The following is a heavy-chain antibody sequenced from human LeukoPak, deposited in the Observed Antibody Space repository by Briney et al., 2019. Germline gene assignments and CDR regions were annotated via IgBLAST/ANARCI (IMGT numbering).Heavy chain of an antibody. Sequence: SETLSLTCTVSGGSISSYYWSWIRQPPGKGLEWIGYIYYSGSTNYNPSLKSRVTISVDTSKNQFSLKLSSVTAADTAVYYCARQLGYSYGNDYWDQGTLVTVSS. CDR1: GGSISSYY. CDR3: ARQLGYSYGNDY. V-gene: IGHV4-59*08. D-gene: IGHD5-18*01. CDR2: IYYSGST. J-gene: IGHJ4*02.